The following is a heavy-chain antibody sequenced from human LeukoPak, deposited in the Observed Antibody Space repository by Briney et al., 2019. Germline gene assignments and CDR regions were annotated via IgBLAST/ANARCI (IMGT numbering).Heavy chain of an antibody. Sequence: GGSLRLSYAASGFTFSSYSMNWVRQAPGKGREWVSSISSSSSYIYYADSVKGRFTISRDNAKNSLYLQMNSLRAEDTAVYYCARDRVGAIDYWGQGTLVTVSS. V-gene: IGHV3-21*01. CDR2: ISSSSSYI. CDR3: ARDRVGAIDY. J-gene: IGHJ4*02. D-gene: IGHD1-26*01. CDR1: GFTFSSYS.